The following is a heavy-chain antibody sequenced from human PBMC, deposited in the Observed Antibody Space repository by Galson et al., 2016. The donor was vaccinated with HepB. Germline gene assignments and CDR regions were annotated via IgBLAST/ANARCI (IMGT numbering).Heavy chain of an antibody. CDR1: GGTFSSYA. Sequence: SVKVSCKASGGTFSSYAISWVRQAPGQGLEWMGGIIPKLHTSNYAQTFQGRVTITADETTSTAYMELSSLRSEDTAGYYCARSPPARSGYSGGWYFQHWGQGTLVTVSS. V-gene: IGHV1-69*13. J-gene: IGHJ1*01. CDR3: ARSPPARSGYSGGWYFQH. CDR2: IIPKLHTS. D-gene: IGHD6-25*01.